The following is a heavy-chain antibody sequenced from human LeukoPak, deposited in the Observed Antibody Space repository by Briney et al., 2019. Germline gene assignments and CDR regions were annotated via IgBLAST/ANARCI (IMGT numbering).Heavy chain of an antibody. D-gene: IGHD3-3*01. CDR3: VRLLDLDY. CDR2: INSDGSTT. Sequence: GGSLRLSCAASGFTFSNYWMHWVRQAQGKGLVWVSRINSDGSTTNYADSVKGRFTISRDNAKNTPYLQMNSLRAEDTAVYYCVRLLDLDYWGQGTLVTVSS. V-gene: IGHV3-74*01. J-gene: IGHJ4*02. CDR1: GFTFSNYW.